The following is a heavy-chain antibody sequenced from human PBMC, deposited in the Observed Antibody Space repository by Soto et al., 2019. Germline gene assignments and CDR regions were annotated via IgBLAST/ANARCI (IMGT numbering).Heavy chain of an antibody. J-gene: IGHJ6*02. CDR3: ARSQGSSTSLEIYYYYYYGMDV. V-gene: IGHV1-69*01. CDR1: GGTFGSYA. CDR2: IIPIPGTA. D-gene: IGHD2-2*01. Sequence: QVQLVQSGAEVKKPGSSVKVSCQASGGTFGSYAISWVRQAPGQGLEWMGGIIPIPGTANYAQRFQGRGTIAADESTSTAYMELSRLRSEDTAVYYCARSQGSSTSLEIYYYYYYGMDVWGQGTTVTVSS.